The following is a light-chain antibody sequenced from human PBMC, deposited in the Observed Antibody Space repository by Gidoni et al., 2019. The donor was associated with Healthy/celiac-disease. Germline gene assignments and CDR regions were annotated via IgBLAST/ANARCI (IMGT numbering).Light chain of an antibody. Sequence: DIVLTQSPGTLSLSPGERATPSCRASQSVSSSYLAWYQQKPGQAPRLLIYGASSRATGIPDRFSGSGSGTDFTLTISRLEPEDFAVYYCQQYGSSPPLYTFGQXTKLEIK. CDR1: QSVSSSY. CDR2: GAS. J-gene: IGKJ2*01. CDR3: QQYGSSPPLYT. V-gene: IGKV3-20*01.